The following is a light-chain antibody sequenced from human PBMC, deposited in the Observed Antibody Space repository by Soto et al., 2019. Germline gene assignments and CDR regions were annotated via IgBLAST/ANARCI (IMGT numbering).Light chain of an antibody. J-gene: IGLJ1*01. CDR1: SSDVGGYNY. Sequence: QSALTQPRSVSGSPGQSVTISCTGTSSDVGGYNYVSWYQQYAGKTPKLLIYDVSKRPSGVPDRFSGSKSGNTASLSISGLQAEDEADYYCCSKRGGSPYVFGSGTKLTVL. V-gene: IGLV2-11*01. CDR3: CSKRGGSPYV. CDR2: DVS.